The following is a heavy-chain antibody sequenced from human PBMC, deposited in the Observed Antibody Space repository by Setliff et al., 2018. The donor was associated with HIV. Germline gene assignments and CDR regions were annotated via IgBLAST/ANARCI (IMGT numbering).Heavy chain of an antibody. D-gene: IGHD6-13*01. Sequence: LSLTCTVSGGSISSGSYYWSWIRQPAGKGLEWIGHIYTSGSTNYNPSLKSRVTISVDTSKNLFSLKLSSVTAADTAVYYCAGRGSSWYLSSSRWFDPWGQGTLVTVSS. J-gene: IGHJ5*02. V-gene: IGHV4-61*09. CDR3: AGRGSSWYLSSSRWFDP. CDR2: IYTSGST. CDR1: GGSISSGSYY.